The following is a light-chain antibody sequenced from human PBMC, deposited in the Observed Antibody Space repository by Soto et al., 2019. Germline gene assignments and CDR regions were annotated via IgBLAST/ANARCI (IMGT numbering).Light chain of an antibody. CDR3: QQYNSYST. V-gene: IGKV1-5*01. Sequence: DIQMTQSPSTLSASVGDRVTITCRASQSISSWLAWYQQKPGKAPKLLIYDASSLESGVPSRFSGGGSGTEFTLTISSLQPDDFATYYCQQYNSYSTFGQGTKLESK. J-gene: IGKJ2*01. CDR2: DAS. CDR1: QSISSW.